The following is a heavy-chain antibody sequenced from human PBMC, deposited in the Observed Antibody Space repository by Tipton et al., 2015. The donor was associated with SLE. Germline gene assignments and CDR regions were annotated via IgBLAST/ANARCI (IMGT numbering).Heavy chain of an antibody. CDR1: GFTFSNYV. D-gene: IGHD2-2*02. CDR3: AKARGRCSSISCYSPDY. CDR2: MSGGGSNT. Sequence: SLRLSCAASGFTFSNYVMSWVRQGPERGLEWVAAMSGGGSNTYYEDSVKGRFTISRDNSKNTLYLQMNSLRAEDTATYYCAKARGRCSSISCYSPDYWGQGTLVTVSS. V-gene: IGHV3-23*01. J-gene: IGHJ4*02.